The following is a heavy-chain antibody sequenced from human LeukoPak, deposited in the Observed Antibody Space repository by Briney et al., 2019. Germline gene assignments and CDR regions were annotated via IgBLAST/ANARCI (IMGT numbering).Heavy chain of an antibody. CDR2: ISSSGSTI. D-gene: IGHD6-13*01. CDR1: GFTFSSYG. Sequence: GGSLRLSCAASGFTFSSYGMSWVRQAPGKGLEWVSYISSSGSTIYYADSVKGRFTISRDNAKNSLYLQMNSLRAEDTAVYYCARDKDQGAAGYWGQGTLVTVSS. J-gene: IGHJ4*02. CDR3: ARDKDQGAAGY. V-gene: IGHV3-48*01.